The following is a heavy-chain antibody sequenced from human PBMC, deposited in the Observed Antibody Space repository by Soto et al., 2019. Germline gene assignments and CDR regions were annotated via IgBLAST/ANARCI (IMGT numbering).Heavy chain of an antibody. CDR1: GGSISSSSYY. CDR2: IYYSGST. CDR3: ARPKHDFWSGYLLFGFDP. V-gene: IGHV4-39*01. Sequence: QLQLQESGPGLVKPSETLSLTCTVSGGSISSSSYYWGWIRQPPGKGLEWIGSIYYSGSTYYNPSLKSRVTISVDTSKNQFSLKLSSVTAADTAVYYCARPKHDFWSGYLLFGFDPWGQGTLVTVSS. J-gene: IGHJ5*02. D-gene: IGHD3-3*01.